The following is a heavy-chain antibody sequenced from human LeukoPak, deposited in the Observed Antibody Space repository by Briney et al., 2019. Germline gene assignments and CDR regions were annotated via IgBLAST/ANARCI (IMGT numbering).Heavy chain of an antibody. Sequence: XGSLRLSCAASGFTFSSYSMNWVRQAPGKGLEWVSSISSSSSYIYYADSVKGRFTISRDNAKNSLYLQMNSLRAEDTAVYYCASTIGRWRFDYWGQGTLVTVSS. D-gene: IGHD3-3*01. J-gene: IGHJ4*02. CDR2: ISSSSSYI. V-gene: IGHV3-21*01. CDR1: GFTFSSYS. CDR3: ASTIGRWRFDY.